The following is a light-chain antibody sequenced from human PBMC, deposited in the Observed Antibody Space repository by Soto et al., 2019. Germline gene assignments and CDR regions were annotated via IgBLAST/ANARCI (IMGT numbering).Light chain of an antibody. J-gene: IGKJ1*01. V-gene: IGKV3D-15*01. Sequence: VMRQPPATVSVYPGERATLSCRASQSVGSDLAWYQQKPGLAPRLLIYDNVTRATGVPTRICGSRSGTEYTPTTISRQSEDFFVYYCHQQNNKSLTFGEGTKV. CDR3: HQQNNKSLT. CDR2: DNV. CDR1: QSVGSD.